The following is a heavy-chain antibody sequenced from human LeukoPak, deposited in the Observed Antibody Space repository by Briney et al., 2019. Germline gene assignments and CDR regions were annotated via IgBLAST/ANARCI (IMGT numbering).Heavy chain of an antibody. J-gene: IGHJ4*02. D-gene: IGHD5/OR15-5a*01. CDR3: ATDINTIYDKVH. CDR2: IRSRNESETT. CDR1: GLTYSGAW. Sequence: GGSLRLSCATSGLTYSGAWMPWVREPPGKGREWGGLIRSRNESETTAYATRVKGRFTISRDEPKRTIDLQMNSLRNEDTGVYYCATDINTIYDKVHWGQGTLVTVSS. V-gene: IGHV3-15*01.